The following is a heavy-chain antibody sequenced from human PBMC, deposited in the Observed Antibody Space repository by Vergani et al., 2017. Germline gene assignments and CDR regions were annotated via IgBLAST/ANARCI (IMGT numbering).Heavy chain of an antibody. D-gene: IGHD2-2*01. Sequence: QVQLQQWRAGLLKPSETLSLTCAVHGGSFSGYYWSWIRQPPGKGLEWIGEINHSGSTNYNPSLKSRVTIPVDTSKNQFSLKVRYVTAADTAVYYCARAIRTSPPNYYYYMDVWGKGTTVTVSS. CDR2: INHSGST. CDR1: GGSFSGYY. J-gene: IGHJ6*03. V-gene: IGHV4-34*01. CDR3: ARAIRTSPPNYYYYMDV.